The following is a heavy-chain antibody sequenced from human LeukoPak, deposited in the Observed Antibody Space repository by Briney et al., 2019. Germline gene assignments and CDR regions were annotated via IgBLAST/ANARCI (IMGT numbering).Heavy chain of an antibody. V-gene: IGHV3-48*03. CDR1: GFPFSSYE. D-gene: IGHD4-17*01. CDR2: ISSSGSTI. CDR3: ARSGDYGESFDY. J-gene: IGHJ4*02. Sequence: GGSLILSCAASGFPFSSYEMNWVRQAPGKGLEWVSYISSSGSTIYYADSVKGRVTISRDNAKNSLYLQMNSLRAEDTAVYYCARSGDYGESFDYWGQGTLVTVSS.